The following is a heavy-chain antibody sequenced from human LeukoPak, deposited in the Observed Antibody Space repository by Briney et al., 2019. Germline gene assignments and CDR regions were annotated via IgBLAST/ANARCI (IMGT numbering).Heavy chain of an antibody. CDR2: INPNSDGT. CDR1: GYTFTTHG. CDR3: ARVELTTGPRYFDS. V-gene: IGHV1-2*06. Sequence: ASVKVSCKASGYTFTTHGITWVRQAPGQGLEWMGRINPNSDGTDYAQRFQGRVTLTRDTSISTAYMDLSRLTSDDTAVYFCARVELTTGPRYFDSWGQGTLVTVSS. D-gene: IGHD3-22*01. J-gene: IGHJ4*02.